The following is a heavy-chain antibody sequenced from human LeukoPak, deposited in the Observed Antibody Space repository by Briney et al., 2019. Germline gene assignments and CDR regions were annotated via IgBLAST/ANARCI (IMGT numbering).Heavy chain of an antibody. CDR1: GGTFSSYA. V-gene: IGHV1-69*13. CDR3: ARDLDYGDYVNAFDI. J-gene: IGHJ3*02. CDR2: IIPIFGTA. Sequence: GASVKVSCKASGGTFSSYAISWVRQAPGQGLEWKGGIIPIFGTANYAQKFQGRVTITADESTSTAYMELSSLRSEDMAVYYCARDLDYGDYVNAFDIWGQGTMVTVSS. D-gene: IGHD4-17*01.